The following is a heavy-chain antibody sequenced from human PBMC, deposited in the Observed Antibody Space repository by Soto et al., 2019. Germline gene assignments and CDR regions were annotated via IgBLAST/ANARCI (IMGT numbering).Heavy chain of an antibody. D-gene: IGHD5-18*01. CDR3: ARDQRPYSYGFGGSYYFDY. CDR2: IYYSGST. J-gene: IGHJ4*02. V-gene: IGHV4-61*01. CDR1: GGSVSSGSYY. Sequence: SETLSLTCTVSGGSVSSGSYYWSWIRQPPGKGLEWIGYIYYSGSTNYNPSLKSRVTISVDTSKNQFSLKLSSVTAADTAVYYCARDQRPYSYGFGGSYYFDYWGQGTLVTVS.